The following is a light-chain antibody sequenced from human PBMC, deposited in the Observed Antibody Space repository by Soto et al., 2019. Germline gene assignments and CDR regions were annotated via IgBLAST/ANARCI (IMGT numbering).Light chain of an antibody. CDR3: QQSYITPYT. J-gene: IGKJ2*01. V-gene: IGKV1-39*01. Sequence: DIPMTQSPSSLSASVGDRVTITCRASQSIGSYLYWYQQKPGKAPKLLIYGASSLQSGVPSRFSGSGSGTDFTLTFSSLQPEDFATYYCQQSYITPYTFGQGTKLEIK. CDR2: GAS. CDR1: QSIGSY.